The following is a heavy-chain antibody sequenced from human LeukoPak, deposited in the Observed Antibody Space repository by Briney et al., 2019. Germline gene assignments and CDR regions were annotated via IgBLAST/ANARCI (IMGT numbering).Heavy chain of an antibody. CDR1: GYTFTGYY. CDR2: INPNSGGT. Sequence: ASAKVSCKASGYTFTGYYMHWVRQAPGQGLEWMGWINPNSGGTNYAQKFQGRVTMTRDTSISTAYMELSRLRSDDTAVYYCARAGIRGELLGYWGQGTLVTVSS. D-gene: IGHD1-26*01. J-gene: IGHJ4*02. CDR3: ARAGIRGELLGY. V-gene: IGHV1-2*02.